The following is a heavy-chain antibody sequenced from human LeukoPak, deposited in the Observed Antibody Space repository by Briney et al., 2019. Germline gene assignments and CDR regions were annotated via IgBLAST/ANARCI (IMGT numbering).Heavy chain of an antibody. CDR2: IYTSGST. Sequence: SETLSLTCTVSGGSISSYYWSWIRQPAGKGLEWIGRIYTSGSTNYNPSLKSRVTMSVDTSKNQFSLELSSVTAADTAVYYCARDFWGIAAAGTRYNWFDPWGQGTLVTVSS. CDR3: ARDFWGIAAAGTRYNWFDP. V-gene: IGHV4-4*07. J-gene: IGHJ5*02. D-gene: IGHD6-13*01. CDR1: GGSISSYY.